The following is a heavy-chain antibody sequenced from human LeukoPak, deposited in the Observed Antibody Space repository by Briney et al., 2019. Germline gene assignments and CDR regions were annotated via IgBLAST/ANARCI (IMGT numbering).Heavy chain of an antibody. V-gene: IGHV3-66*01. J-gene: IGHJ4*02. CDR2: IYSGGHT. CDR3: ARGGPMVRGVIPGFFDY. D-gene: IGHD3-10*01. CDR1: GFPFSSYW. Sequence: PGGSLRLSCAASGFPFSSYWMAWVRQAPGKGLEWVSIIYSGGHTYYADSVKDRFTISKDNSNNTLYLQMGSLRAEDTAVYYCARGGPMVRGVIPGFFDYWGQGTLVTVSS.